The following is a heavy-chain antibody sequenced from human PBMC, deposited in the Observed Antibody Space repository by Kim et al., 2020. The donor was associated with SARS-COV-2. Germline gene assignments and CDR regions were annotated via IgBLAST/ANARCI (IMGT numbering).Heavy chain of an antibody. CDR2: ITGSGGRT. CDR1: GFAFSSFA. D-gene: IGHD5-12*01. Sequence: GGSLRLSCAASGFAFSSFAVSWVRQAPGKVPEWVSLITGSGGRTFHADSVEGQFTISRDKSKNTLYLQMRSLRSEDTAVYYWVTRGSDGYEHNYLGVDVWGQGTAVIVSS. V-gene: IGHV3-23*01. J-gene: IGHJ6*02. CDR3: VTRGSDGYEHNYLGVDV.